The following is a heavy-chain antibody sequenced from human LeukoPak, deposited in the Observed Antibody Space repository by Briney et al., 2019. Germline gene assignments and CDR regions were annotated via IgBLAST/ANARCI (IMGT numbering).Heavy chain of an antibody. D-gene: IGHD3-22*01. CDR2: IIPIFGTA. CDR3: ARDLLRALSGYIPAYAFDI. CDR1: GGTFSSYA. J-gene: IGHJ3*02. Sequence: SVKVSCKASGGTFSSYAISWVRQAPGQGLEWMGGIIPIFGTANYAQKFQGRVTITADESTSTAYMELSGLRSEDTAVYYCARDLLRALSGYIPAYAFDIWGQGTMVTVSS. V-gene: IGHV1-69*13.